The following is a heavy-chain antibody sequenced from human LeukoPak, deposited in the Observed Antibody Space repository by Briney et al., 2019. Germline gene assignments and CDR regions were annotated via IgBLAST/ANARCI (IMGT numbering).Heavy chain of an antibody. J-gene: IGHJ6*03. V-gene: IGHV1-18*04. D-gene: IGHD7-27*01. CDR3: ARMLGIGHYYYYMDV. CDR2: ISAYNGNT. Sequence: VSVKVSCKASGYTFTGYYMHWVRQAPGQGLEWMGWISAYNGNTNYAQKLQGRVTMTTDTSTSTAYMELRSLKSDDTAVYYCARMLGIGHYYYYMDVWGKGTTVTVSS. CDR1: GYTFTGYY.